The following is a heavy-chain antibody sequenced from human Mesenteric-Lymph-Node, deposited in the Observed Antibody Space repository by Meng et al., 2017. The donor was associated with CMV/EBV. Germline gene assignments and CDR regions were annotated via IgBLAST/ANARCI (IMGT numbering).Heavy chain of an antibody. CDR2: ISYDGKDK. CDR3: ARDRLPVVEPTHDMDV. CDR1: GFTFSRNA. D-gene: IGHD1-14*01. J-gene: IGHJ6*02. V-gene: IGHV3-30*04. Sequence: GESLKISCAASGFTFSRNAMHWVRQAPGKGLEWVAVISYDGKDKSYADPVKGRFTISRDNSKNTLYLQMHSLRAEDTAVYYCARDRLPVVEPTHDMDVWGQGTTVPSP.